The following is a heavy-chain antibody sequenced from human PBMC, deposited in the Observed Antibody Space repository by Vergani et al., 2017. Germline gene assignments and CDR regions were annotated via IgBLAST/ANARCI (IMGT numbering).Heavy chain of an antibody. CDR3: AREGMSTPGIAAAGTYFDY. V-gene: IGHV4-31*03. CDR2: IYYSGST. J-gene: IGHJ4*02. D-gene: IGHD6-13*01. CDR1: GGSISSGGCY. Sequence: QVQLQESGPGLVKPSQTLSLTCTVSGGSISSGGCYWSWIRQHPGKGLEWIGYIYYSGSTYYNPSLKSRVTISVDTSKNQFSLKLSSVTAADTAVYYCAREGMSTPGIAAAGTYFDYWGQGTLVTVSS.